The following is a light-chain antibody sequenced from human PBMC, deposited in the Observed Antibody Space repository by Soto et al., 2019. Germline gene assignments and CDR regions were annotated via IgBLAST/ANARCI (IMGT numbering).Light chain of an antibody. CDR3: QPSNNWPLR. CDR2: GAS. V-gene: IGKV3-15*01. J-gene: IGKJ4*01. Sequence: EIVMTQSPATLSVSPGDRVTLSCRASQSVNSRLAWYQQNPGQAPRLLIYGASTRATDIPARVSGSGSGTEFTLTISSLQSEDFGVDYCQPSNNWPLRFGGATQVESK. CDR1: QSVNSR.